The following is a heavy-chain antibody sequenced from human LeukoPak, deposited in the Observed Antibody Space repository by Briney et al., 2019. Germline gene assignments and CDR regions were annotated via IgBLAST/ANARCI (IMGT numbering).Heavy chain of an antibody. CDR1: GYTFTSNG. D-gene: IGHD3-22*01. J-gene: IGHJ4*02. V-gene: IGHV1-18*01. Sequence: ASVKVSCKASGYTFTSNGISWVRQAPGQGLEWMGWISAYNGNTNYAQKLQGRVTMTTDTSTSTAYMELRSLRSDDTAVYYCARVAYYYDSSGSTGPFDYWGQGTLVTVSS. CDR2: ISAYNGNT. CDR3: ARVAYYYDSSGSTGPFDY.